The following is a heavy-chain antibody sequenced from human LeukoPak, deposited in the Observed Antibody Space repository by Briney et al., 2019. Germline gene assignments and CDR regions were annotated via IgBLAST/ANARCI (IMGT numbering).Heavy chain of an antibody. D-gene: IGHD3-16*02. CDR3: ARVSLVGGVIVTPAFDI. V-gene: IGHV4-61*01. Sequence: PSETLSLTCTVSGGSISSGSYYWSWIRQPPGKGLEWIGYIYYSGSTNYNPSLKSRVTISVDTSKNQFSLKLSSVTAADTAVYYCARVSLVGGVIVTPAFDIWGQGTMVTVSS. CDR2: IYYSGST. CDR1: GGSISSGSYY. J-gene: IGHJ3*02.